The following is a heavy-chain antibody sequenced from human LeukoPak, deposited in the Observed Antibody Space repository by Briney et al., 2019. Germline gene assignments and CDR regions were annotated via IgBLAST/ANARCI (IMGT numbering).Heavy chain of an antibody. CDR2: ISSSTGNT. CDR3: VRLPLGYCSSTSCLD. D-gene: IGHD2-2*01. Sequence: ASVKVSCKASGYNFNTYGISWVRQAPGQGLEWMGWISSSTGNTKYAQKLQDRVTMTTDTSTSTAYLDLRNLRSDDTAVYYCVRLPLGYCSSTSCLDWGQGTLVTVSS. CDR1: GYNFNTYG. V-gene: IGHV1-18*01. J-gene: IGHJ4*02.